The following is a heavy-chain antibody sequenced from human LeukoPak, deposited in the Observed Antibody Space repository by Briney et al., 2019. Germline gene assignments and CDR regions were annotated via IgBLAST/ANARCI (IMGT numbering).Heavy chain of an antibody. V-gene: IGHV4-30-4*01. CDR2: TDNSGSA. CDR3: ARFGIQRGYFDY. D-gene: IGHD5-18*01. Sequence: SETLSLTCTVSGGSFSSGDYYWSWIRQPPGKGLEWIGYTDNSGSAYYNPSLKSRVTISVDTSKNQFSLKLSSVTAADTAVYYCARFGIQRGYFDYWGQGTLVTVSS. CDR1: GGSFSSGDYY. J-gene: IGHJ4*02.